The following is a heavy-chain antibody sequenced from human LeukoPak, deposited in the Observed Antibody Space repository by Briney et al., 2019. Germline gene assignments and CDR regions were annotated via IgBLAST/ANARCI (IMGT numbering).Heavy chain of an antibody. CDR2: IIPILGIA. D-gene: IGHD3-3*01. CDR1: GGTFSSYT. CDR3: ARAIFGVANLDY. Sequence: ASVKVSCKASGGTFSSYTISWVRQAPGQGLEWMGRIIPILGIANYAQKFKGRLTITADKTTRTAYMEQSSLRSEDTTVYYCARAIFGVANLDYSGQGTLVTVSS. J-gene: IGHJ4*02. V-gene: IGHV1-69*02.